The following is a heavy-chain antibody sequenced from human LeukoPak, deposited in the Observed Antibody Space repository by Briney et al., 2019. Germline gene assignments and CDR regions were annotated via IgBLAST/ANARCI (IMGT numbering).Heavy chain of an antibody. CDR2: IKQDGGEK. CDR1: GFTFSSYW. J-gene: IGHJ4*02. CDR3: ARRYCSGGSCYSYFDY. Sequence: GGSLRLSCAASGFTFSSYWMNWVRQAPGKGLEWVANIKQDGGEKYYVDSVEGRFTISRDNAKNSLYLQMNSLRAGDTAVYYCARRYCSGGSCYSYFDYWGQGTLVTVSS. V-gene: IGHV3-7*01. D-gene: IGHD2-15*01.